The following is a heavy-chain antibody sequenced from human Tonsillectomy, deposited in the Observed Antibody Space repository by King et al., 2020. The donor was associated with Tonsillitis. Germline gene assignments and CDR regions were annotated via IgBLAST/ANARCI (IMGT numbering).Heavy chain of an antibody. D-gene: IGHD2-15*01. CDR2: MWYDGTKE. V-gene: IGHV3-33*08. CDR1: GFTFSGYG. CDR3: ARDAKYCSGAFCYPSHYFDL. Sequence: VQLVESGGGVVQPGRSLRLSCAASGFTFSGYGMHWVRQAPGKGLEWVAVMWYDGTKEYYVDSVKGRFTISRANSKNTVYLQMNSLRAEDTAVYYCARDAKYCSGAFCYPSHYFDLWGRGTVVTVSS. J-gene: IGHJ2*01.